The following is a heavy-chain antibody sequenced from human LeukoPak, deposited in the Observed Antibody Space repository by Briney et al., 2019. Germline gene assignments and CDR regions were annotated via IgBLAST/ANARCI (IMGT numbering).Heavy chain of an antibody. V-gene: IGHV4-39*07. CDR1: GGSISSSSYY. J-gene: IGHJ5*02. Sequence: SETLSLTCTVPGGSISSSSYYWGWIRQPPGKGLEWIGSIYYSGSTYYNPSLKSRVTISVDTSKNQFSLKLSSVTAADTAVYYCARDYYDSSGYYYNWFDPWGQGTLVTVSS. CDR3: ARDYYDSSGYYYNWFDP. D-gene: IGHD3-22*01. CDR2: IYYSGST.